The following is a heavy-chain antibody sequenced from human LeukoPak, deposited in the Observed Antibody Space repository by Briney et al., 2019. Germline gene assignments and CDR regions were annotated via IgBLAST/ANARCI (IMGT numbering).Heavy chain of an antibody. V-gene: IGHV3-48*03. D-gene: IGHD3-10*01. CDR2: ISSSGSTI. CDR3: VKVARYYYGSETYYFFEH. CDR1: GFTFSSYE. Sequence: GGSLRLSCAASGFTFSSYEMNWVRQAPGKGLEWVSYISSSGSTIYYADSVKGRFTISRDNAKNSLDLQMNSLRVEDTGFYYCVKVARYYYGSETYYFFEHWGQGTPVTASS. J-gene: IGHJ4*02.